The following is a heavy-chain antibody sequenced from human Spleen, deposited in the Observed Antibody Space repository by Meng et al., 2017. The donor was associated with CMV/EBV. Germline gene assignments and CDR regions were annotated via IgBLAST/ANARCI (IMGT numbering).Heavy chain of an antibody. CDR2: INPNSDGT. D-gene: IGHD6-13*01. V-gene: IGHV1-2*02. CDR1: GYTFTGYY. Sequence: ASVKVSCKASGYTFTGYYMHWVRQAPGQGLEWMGWINPNSDGTNYAQRFQGRVTMTRDTSISTAYMELSRLRSDDTAVYYCARDSGSSSPIDYWGQGTLVTVSS. J-gene: IGHJ4*02. CDR3: ARDSGSSSPIDY.